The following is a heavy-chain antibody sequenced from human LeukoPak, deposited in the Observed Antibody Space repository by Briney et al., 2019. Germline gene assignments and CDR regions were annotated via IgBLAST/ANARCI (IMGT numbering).Heavy chain of an antibody. D-gene: IGHD5-12*01. J-gene: IGHJ6*02. CDR3: ATEWLSYGMDV. Sequence: ASVKVSCKASGYTFTGYYMHWVRQATGQGLEWMGWMNPNSGNTGYAQKFQGRVTMTRNTSISTAYMELSSLRSEDTAVYYCATEWLSYGMDVWGQGTTVTVSS. CDR1: GYTFTGYY. V-gene: IGHV1-8*02. CDR2: MNPNSGNT.